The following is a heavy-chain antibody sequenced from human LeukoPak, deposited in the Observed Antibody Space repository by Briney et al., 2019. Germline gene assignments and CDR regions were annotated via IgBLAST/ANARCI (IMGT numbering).Heavy chain of an antibody. Sequence: PGGSLRLSCAASGFTFTAFTINWVRQAPGKGLEWVSSISSSIFIYFADSLKGRFTISRDNAKNSVYLQINSLRAEDTAVYYCARDRNFVAFDIWGQGTMVTVSS. CDR2: ISSSIFI. CDR1: GFTFTAFT. CDR3: ARDRNFVAFDI. V-gene: IGHV3-21*06. D-gene: IGHD1-14*01. J-gene: IGHJ3*02.